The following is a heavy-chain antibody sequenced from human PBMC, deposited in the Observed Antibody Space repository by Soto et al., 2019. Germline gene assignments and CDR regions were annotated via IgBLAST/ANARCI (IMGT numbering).Heavy chain of an antibody. D-gene: IGHD3-16*01. Sequence: GGSLRLSCVASGFIFNDYAMSWVRQVPGKGLEWVSGIVGGYSGRAFYADSVKDRFSISRDNSKNTLYMQLNTLRAEDTAIYYCAKAYLGSNVMFEFWGQGSPVTFSS. J-gene: IGHJ4*02. CDR3: AKAYLGSNVMFEF. CDR1: GFIFNDYA. CDR2: IVGGYSGRA. V-gene: IGHV3-23*01.